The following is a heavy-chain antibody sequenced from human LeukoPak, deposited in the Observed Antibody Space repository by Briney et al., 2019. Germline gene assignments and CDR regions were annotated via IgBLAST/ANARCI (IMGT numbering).Heavy chain of an antibody. V-gene: IGHV1-2*02. J-gene: IGHJ4*02. CDR3: AKDPVPTAKSSGVDY. D-gene: IGHD2-15*01. CDR2: INPNSGGT. CDR1: GYTFTGYY. Sequence: ASVKVSCKASGYTFTGYYMHWVRQAPGQGLEWMGWINPNSGGTNYAQKFQGRVTMTRDTSISTAYMELSRLRSDDTAVYYCAKDPVPTAKSSGVDYWGQGTLVTVSS.